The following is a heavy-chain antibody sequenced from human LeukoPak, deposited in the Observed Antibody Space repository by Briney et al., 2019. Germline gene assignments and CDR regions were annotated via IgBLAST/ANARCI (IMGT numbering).Heavy chain of an antibody. V-gene: IGHV3-53*04. CDR1: GFTVSSNY. J-gene: IGHJ6*02. Sequence: GGSLRLSCAASGFTVSSNYMSWVRQAPGRGLEWVSVIYSGGSTYYADSVKGRFTISRHNSKNTLYLQMNSLRAEDTAVYYCARSIYYYYYGMDVWGQGTTVTVSS. CDR3: ARSIYYYYYGMDV. CDR2: IYSGGST.